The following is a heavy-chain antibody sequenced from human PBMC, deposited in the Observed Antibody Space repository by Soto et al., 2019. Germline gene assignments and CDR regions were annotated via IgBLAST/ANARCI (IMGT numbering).Heavy chain of an antibody. CDR1: GGSISTGGYS. CDR3: ARNTGMAVAQFDY. CDR2: IYHSGST. J-gene: IGHJ4*02. D-gene: IGHD6-19*01. V-gene: IGHV4-30-2*01. Sequence: SETLSLTCAVSGGSISTGGYSWSWIRQPPGMGLEWIGYIYHSGSTYYNPSLKSRVTISIDRSKNQFSLTLNSVTAADTALYYCARNTGMAVAQFDYWGQGTLVTVSS.